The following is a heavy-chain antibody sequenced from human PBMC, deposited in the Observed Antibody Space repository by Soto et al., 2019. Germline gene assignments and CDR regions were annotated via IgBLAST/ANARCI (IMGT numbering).Heavy chain of an antibody. D-gene: IGHD1-7*01. CDR1: GFTFTRYS. CDR2: ISSTTNYI. Sequence: GGSLRLSCAASGFTFTRYSMNWVRQAPGKGLEWVSSISSTTNYIYYGDSMKGRFTISRDNGKNSLYLEIHSLRAEDTAVYYCARESEDLTSNFDPWGQGTLVTVSS. CDR3: ARESEDLTSNFDP. V-gene: IGHV3-21*06. J-gene: IGHJ5*02.